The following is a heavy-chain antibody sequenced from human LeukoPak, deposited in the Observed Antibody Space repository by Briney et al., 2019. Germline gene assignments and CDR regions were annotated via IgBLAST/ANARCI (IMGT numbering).Heavy chain of an antibody. V-gene: IGHV3-21*01. CDR3: ARASIAAPGGY. Sequence: GGSLRLSCAASGFIFSSYSMNWVRQAPGKGLEWVSSISSSSSYIYYADSVKGRFTISRDNAKNSLYLQMNSLRAEDTAVYYCARASIAAPGGYWGQGTLVTVSS. CDR1: GFIFSSYS. J-gene: IGHJ4*02. D-gene: IGHD6-6*01. CDR2: ISSSSSYI.